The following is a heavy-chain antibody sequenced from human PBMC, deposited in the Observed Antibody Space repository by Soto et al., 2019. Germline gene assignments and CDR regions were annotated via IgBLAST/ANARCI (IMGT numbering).Heavy chain of an antibody. V-gene: IGHV4-61*01. CDR1: GGSVSSGSYY. J-gene: IGHJ6*02. CDR3: ASGPSSSYYDFWSGYYNYYYYGMDV. Sequence: SETLSLTCTVSGGSVSSGSYYWSWIRQPPGKGLEWIGYIYYSGSTNYNPSLKSRVTISVDTSKNQFSLKLSSVTAADTAVYYCASGPSSSYYDFWSGYYNYYYYGMDVWGQGTTVTV. D-gene: IGHD3-3*01. CDR2: IYYSGST.